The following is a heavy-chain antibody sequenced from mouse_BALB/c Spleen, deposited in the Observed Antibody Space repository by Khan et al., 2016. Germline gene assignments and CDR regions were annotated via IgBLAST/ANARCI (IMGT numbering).Heavy chain of an antibody. D-gene: IGHD1-1*01. Sequence: EVQLQESGPGLVKPSQSLSLTCTVTGYSITSDYAWNWIRQFPGNKLEWVGYISYGGGTNSNPSLKSRISITRDTSKNQFFLQLNSVTTEDTATYYCARGYYGSRGYYCDYWGQGTTLIVSS. V-gene: IGHV3-2*02. J-gene: IGHJ2*01. CDR2: ISYGGGT. CDR1: GYSITSDYA. CDR3: ARGYYGSRGYYCDY.